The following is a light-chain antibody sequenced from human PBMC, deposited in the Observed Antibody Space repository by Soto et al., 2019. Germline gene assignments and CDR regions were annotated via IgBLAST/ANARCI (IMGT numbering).Light chain of an antibody. CDR2: RNN. V-gene: IGLV1-47*01. J-gene: IGLJ3*02. Sequence: QSVLTQPPSASGTPGPRVTISCSGSSSNIGSNFVYWYQQFPGTAPKLLIYRNNQRPSGVPDRFSGSKSGTSASLAISGLPSEDEADYYCAAWDDSLSGWVFGGGTKQTVL. CDR3: AAWDDSLSGWV. CDR1: SSNIGSNF.